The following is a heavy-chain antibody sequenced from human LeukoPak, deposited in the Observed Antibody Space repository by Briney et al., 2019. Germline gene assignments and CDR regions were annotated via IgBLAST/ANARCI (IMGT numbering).Heavy chain of an antibody. J-gene: IGHJ5*02. CDR3: VKSDRPDYADFGLGS. D-gene: IGHD4-17*01. V-gene: IGHV3-64D*06. CDR1: GFTFSTHA. Sequence: GGSLRLSCAASGFTFSTHAMYWVRQAPGKGVEYVSGISSNGGSTNYADSVRGRFTISRDNSKNTLYFQMSSLRVDDTAVYYCVKSDRPDYADFGLGSWGQGTLVTVSS. CDR2: ISSNGGST.